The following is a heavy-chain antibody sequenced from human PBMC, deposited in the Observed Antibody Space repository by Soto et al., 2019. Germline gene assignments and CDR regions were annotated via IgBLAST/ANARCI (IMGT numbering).Heavy chain of an antibody. CDR2: VYYSGST. J-gene: IGHJ4*02. CDR1: GASVSNSY. Sequence: QVQLQESGPGLVKPSETLSLTCTASGASVSNSYWGWIRQPPGQGLEWVAYVYYSGSTNYNPSLRSRVTITVDKSKNQFSLKMTSVTGADTAVYYCARGRSHEWELLVQYFDYWGQGTLVTVSS. CDR3: ARGRSHEWELLVQYFDY. V-gene: IGHV4-59*02. D-gene: IGHD1-26*01.